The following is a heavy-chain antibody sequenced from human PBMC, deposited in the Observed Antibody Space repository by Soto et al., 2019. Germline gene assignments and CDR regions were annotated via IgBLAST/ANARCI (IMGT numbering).Heavy chain of an antibody. CDR1: GFSLSTSGVG. V-gene: IGHV2-5*02. Sequence: QITLKESGPPLVKPTQTLTLTCTFSGFSLSTSGVGVGWIRQPPGKALEWLALIYWDDEKRYRPSLKSRLTITRDTSKNQVVLTMTHVDPVDTATYFCAHNTDTSLVWDYWGQGTLVTVSS. J-gene: IGHJ4*02. D-gene: IGHD5-18*01. CDR2: IYWDDEK. CDR3: AHNTDTSLVWDY.